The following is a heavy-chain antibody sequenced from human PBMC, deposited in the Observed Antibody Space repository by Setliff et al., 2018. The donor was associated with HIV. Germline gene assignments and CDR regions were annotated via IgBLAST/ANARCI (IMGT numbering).Heavy chain of an antibody. J-gene: IGHJ4*02. D-gene: IGHD3-22*01. CDR1: GYTFHYYD. CDR3: ASPMFYDGKVV. CDR2: ITAGNGDT. Sequence: ASVKVSCKASGYTFHYYDIHWVRQAPGQGLEWMGRITAGNGDTKYSQKFQYRVTLTSDMSANTVYMDLTTLRSEDTAVYYCASPMFYDGKVVWGQGTPVTVSS. V-gene: IGHV1-3*01.